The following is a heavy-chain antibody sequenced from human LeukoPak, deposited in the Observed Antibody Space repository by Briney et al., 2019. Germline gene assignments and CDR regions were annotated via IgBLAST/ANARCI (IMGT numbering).Heavy chain of an antibody. CDR2: ISSSSSTI. J-gene: IGHJ3*02. CDR1: GFTFSSYS. CDR3: ARDKYDFWSGYYIEGAFDI. Sequence: PGGSLRLSCAASGFTFSSYSMNWVRQAPGKGLEWVSYISSSSSTIYYADSVKGRFTISRDNAKNSLYLQMNSLRAEGTAVYYCARDKYDFWSGYYIEGAFDIWGQGTMVTVSS. D-gene: IGHD3-3*01. V-gene: IGHV3-48*01.